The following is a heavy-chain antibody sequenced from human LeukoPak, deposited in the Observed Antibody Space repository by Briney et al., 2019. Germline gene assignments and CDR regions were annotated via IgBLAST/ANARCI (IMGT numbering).Heavy chain of an antibody. D-gene: IGHD1-1*01. CDR2: IYYSGST. Sequence: SETLSLTCTVSGGSISSYYWSWIRQPPGKGLEWIGYIYYSGSTNYNPSLKSRVTISVDTSKNQFSLKLSSVTAADTAVYYCARYNGDSFYYWGQGTLVTVSS. CDR1: GGSISSYY. CDR3: ARYNGDSFYY. V-gene: IGHV4-59*08. J-gene: IGHJ4*02.